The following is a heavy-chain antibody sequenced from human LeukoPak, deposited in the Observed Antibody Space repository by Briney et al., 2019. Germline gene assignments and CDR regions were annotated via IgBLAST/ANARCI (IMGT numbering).Heavy chain of an antibody. D-gene: IGHD1-14*01. J-gene: IGHJ3*02. CDR2: IYYSGST. CDR1: GGSISSYY. Sequence: PSETLSLTCAVYGGSISSYYWSWIRQPPGKGLEWIGYIYYSGSTNYNPSLKSRVTISVDTSKNQFSLKLSSVTAADTAVYYCARVTTQDAFDIWGQGTMVTVSS. CDR3: ARVTTQDAFDI. V-gene: IGHV4-59*01.